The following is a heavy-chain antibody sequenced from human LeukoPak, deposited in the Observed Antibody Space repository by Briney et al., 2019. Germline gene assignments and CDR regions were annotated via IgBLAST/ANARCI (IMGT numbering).Heavy chain of an antibody. Sequence: GGSLRLSCAASGFTFSSYSMNWVRQAPGKGLEWVSYISTSSSTIYYADSVKGRFTISRDNAKNSLYLQMNSLRAEDTAVYYCARDRYYFDYWGQGTLVTVSS. CDR2: ISTSSSTI. J-gene: IGHJ4*02. V-gene: IGHV3-48*01. CDR3: ARDRYYFDY. CDR1: GFTFSSYS.